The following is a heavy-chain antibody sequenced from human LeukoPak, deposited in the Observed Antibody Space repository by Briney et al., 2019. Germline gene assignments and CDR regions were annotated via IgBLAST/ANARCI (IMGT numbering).Heavy chain of an antibody. CDR2: IYHSGST. V-gene: IGHV4-30-2*01. D-gene: IGHD6-13*01. Sequence: SDTLSLTCALSGRPISSGGYSWRWIRQPPGKGLEWIVYIYHSGSTYYNPSLKSRVTISVDRSKSQFSLKLCSVTAADTAVYYCARRDSSRACLDVWGKGTTVTVSS. CDR3: ARRDSSRACLDV. J-gene: IGHJ6*04. CDR1: GRPISSGGYS.